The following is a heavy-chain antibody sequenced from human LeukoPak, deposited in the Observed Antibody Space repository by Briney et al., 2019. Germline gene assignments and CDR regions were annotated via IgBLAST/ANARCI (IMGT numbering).Heavy chain of an antibody. Sequence: PSETLSLTCTVSGGSISSYYWSWIRQPPGKGLEWIGYIFYSGSTSYNPSLKSRVTMSVDTSKNQFSLKLSSVTAADTAVYYCASSNLEYLDSWGQGTLVTVSS. CDR2: IFYSGST. D-gene: IGHD4-11*01. V-gene: IGHV4-59*08. CDR3: ASSNLEYLDS. CDR1: GGSISSYY. J-gene: IGHJ4*02.